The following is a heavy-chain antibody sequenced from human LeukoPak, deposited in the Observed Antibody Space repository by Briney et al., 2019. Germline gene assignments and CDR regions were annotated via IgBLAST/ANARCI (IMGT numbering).Heavy chain of an antibody. CDR1: GYSISSGYY. D-gene: IGHD3-10*01. Sequence: ASETLSLTCTVSGYSISSGYYWSWIRQPPGKGLEWIGYIYHSGSTYYNPSLKSRVTISVDRSKNQFSLKLSSVTAADTAVYYCARAYYYGSGSPHFDYWGQGTLVTVSS. V-gene: IGHV4-38-2*02. J-gene: IGHJ4*02. CDR2: IYHSGST. CDR3: ARAYYYGSGSPHFDY.